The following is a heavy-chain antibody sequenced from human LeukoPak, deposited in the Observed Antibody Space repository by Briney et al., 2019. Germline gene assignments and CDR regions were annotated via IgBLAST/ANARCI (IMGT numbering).Heavy chain of an antibody. CDR3: ARDKYYYDSSGYYRYDY. D-gene: IGHD3-22*01. Sequence: PGGSLRLSCAASGFTFSSYWMSWVRQAPGKGLEWVANIKQDGSEKYYVDSVKGRFTISRDNAKNSLYLQMNSLRAEDTAVHYCARDKYYYDSSGYYRYDYWGQGTLVTVSS. CDR2: IKQDGSEK. J-gene: IGHJ4*02. CDR1: GFTFSSYW. V-gene: IGHV3-7*01.